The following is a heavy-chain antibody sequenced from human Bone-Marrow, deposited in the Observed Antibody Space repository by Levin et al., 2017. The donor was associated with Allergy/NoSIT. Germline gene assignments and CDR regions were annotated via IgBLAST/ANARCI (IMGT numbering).Heavy chain of an antibody. D-gene: IGHD3-10*01. CDR2: IDWVGDT. J-gene: IGHJ4*02. Sequence: SGPTLVKPTQTLTLTCSFSGFSLTTTGMYVTWIRQPPGKALEWLARIDWVGDTFYNTSLKTRLTLSQHTSKNQAVLMVTNVDPVDTATYYIPRTAPNALVRGIIPFDSWGQGSLDTVSA. CDR3: PRTAPNALVRGIIPFDS. V-gene: IGHV2-70*17. CDR1: GFSLTTTGMY.